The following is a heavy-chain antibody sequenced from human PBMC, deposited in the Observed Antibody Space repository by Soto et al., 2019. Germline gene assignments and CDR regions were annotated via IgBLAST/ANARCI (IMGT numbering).Heavy chain of an antibody. J-gene: IGHJ4*02. CDR3: ARGIAARPGQYYFDY. V-gene: IGHV4-59*01. Sequence: SETLSLTCTVSGGSISSYYWSWIRQPPGKGLEWIGYIYYSGSTNYNPSLKSRVTISVDTSKNQFSLKLSSVTAADTDVYYCARGIAARPGQYYFDYWGQGTLVTVSS. D-gene: IGHD6-6*01. CDR1: GGSISSYY. CDR2: IYYSGST.